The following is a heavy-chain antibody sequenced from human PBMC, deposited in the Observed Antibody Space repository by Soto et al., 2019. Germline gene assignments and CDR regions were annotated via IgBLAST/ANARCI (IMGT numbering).Heavy chain of an antibody. CDR1: GFTFTSSA. V-gene: IGHV1-58*02. D-gene: IGHD3-10*01. CDR2: IVVGSGNT. J-gene: IGHJ6*02. Sequence: SVKVSCKASGFTFTSSAMQWVRQARGQRLEWIGWIVVGSGNTNYAQKFQERVTITRDMSTSTAYMELSSLRSEDTAVYYCAAGGITMVRGAFYYYYGMDVWGQGTTVTVSS. CDR3: AAGGITMVRGAFYYYYGMDV.